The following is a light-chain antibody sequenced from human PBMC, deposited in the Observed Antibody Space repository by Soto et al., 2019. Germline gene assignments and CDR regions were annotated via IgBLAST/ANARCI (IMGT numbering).Light chain of an antibody. CDR2: DAS. V-gene: IGKV3D-15*01. Sequence: EIVLTQSPATLSLSPGARATLSCRASESVRTSLAWYQQKPGQARRLLIYDASTRATGIPARFSGSGSGTEFTLTISSLKAEDFAVYHCQQYNNWPGTVGQGTKVEIK. CDR1: ESVRTS. J-gene: IGKJ1*01. CDR3: QQYNNWPGT.